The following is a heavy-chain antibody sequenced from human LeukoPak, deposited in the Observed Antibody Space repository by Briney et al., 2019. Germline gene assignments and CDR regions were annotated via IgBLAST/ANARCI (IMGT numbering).Heavy chain of an antibody. J-gene: IGHJ4*02. D-gene: IGHD5-24*01. CDR1: AFTFSTYG. CDR3: AKSRDGSLDY. V-gene: IGHV3-30*18. Sequence: GGSLRLSCAASAFTFSTYGIHWVRQAPGKGLEWVALISYDGNNKYYADSVKGRFSISRDNSKNTLYLQMNSLRPEDTAVYYCAKSRDGSLDYWGQGTLVTASS. CDR2: ISYDGNNK.